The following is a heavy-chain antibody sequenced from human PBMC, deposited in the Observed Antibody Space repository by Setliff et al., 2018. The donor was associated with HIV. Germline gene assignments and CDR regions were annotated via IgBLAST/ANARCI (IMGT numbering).Heavy chain of an antibody. CDR1: GGSFSGDY. Sequence: PSETLSLTCAVYGGSFSGDYWGWIRQPPGKGLEWIGSIYYSGSTYYNPSLKSRVTISVDTSKNQFSLKLSSMTAADTAVYYCARLRTGGYYYYGMDVWGQGTTVTVSS. V-gene: IGHV4-39*01. D-gene: IGHD2-15*01. J-gene: IGHJ6*02. CDR3: ARLRTGGYYYYGMDV. CDR2: IYYSGST.